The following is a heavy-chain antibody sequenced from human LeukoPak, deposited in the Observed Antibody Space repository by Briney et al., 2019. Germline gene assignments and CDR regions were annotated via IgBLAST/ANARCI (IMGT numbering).Heavy chain of an antibody. J-gene: IGHJ5*02. D-gene: IGHD1-1*01. V-gene: IGHV4-59*01. Sequence: PSETLSLTCTVSGGSISSYYWSWIRQPPGKGLEWIGYIYYSGSTNYNPSLKSRVTISVDTSKNQFSLKLSSVTAADTAVYYCARGNEFDPWGQGTLVTVSS. CDR3: ARGNEFDP. CDR2: IYYSGST. CDR1: GGSISSYY.